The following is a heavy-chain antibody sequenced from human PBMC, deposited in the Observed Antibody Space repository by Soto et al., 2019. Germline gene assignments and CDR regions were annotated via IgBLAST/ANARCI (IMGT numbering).Heavy chain of an antibody. V-gene: IGHV1-8*01. CDR3: ARDPGYSYGYVRDYYYYGMDV. J-gene: IGHJ6*02. D-gene: IGHD5-18*01. CDR2: MNPNSGNT. CDR1: GYTFTSYE. Sequence: ASVKVSCKASGYTFTSYEINWVRQATGQGLEWMAWMNPNSGNTYYAQNFQGRVTMTRNTSTSIVYMELSSLRSEDTAVYYCARDPGYSYGYVRDYYYYGMDVWGQGTTVTVS.